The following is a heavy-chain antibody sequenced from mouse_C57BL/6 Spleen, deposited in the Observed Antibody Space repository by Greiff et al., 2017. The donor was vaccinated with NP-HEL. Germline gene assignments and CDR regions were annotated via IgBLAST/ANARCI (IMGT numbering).Heavy chain of an antibody. CDR2: IDPSDSET. CDR3: ARLGSSPLYAMDY. CDR1: GYTFTSYW. D-gene: IGHD1-1*01. V-gene: IGHV1-52*01. J-gene: IGHJ4*01. Sequence: QVQLQQPGAELVRPGSSVKLSCKASGYTFTSYWMHWVKQRPIQGLEWIGNIDPSDSETHYNKKFKDKATLTLYKSSRTAYMQLSSLTSEDSAVYYCARLGSSPLYAMDYWGQGTSVTVSS.